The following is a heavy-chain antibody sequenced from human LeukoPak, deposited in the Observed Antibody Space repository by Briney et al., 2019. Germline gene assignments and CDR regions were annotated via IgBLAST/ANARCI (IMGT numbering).Heavy chain of an antibody. CDR1: GFTFSSYA. Sequence: PGGSLRLSCAASGFTFSSYAMSWVRQAPGKGLEWVSAISGSGGSTYYADSVKGRFTISRDNYKNTLYLQMNSLRAEDTAVYYCAKDTYYYGSGSSPFDYWGQGTLVTVSS. CDR2: ISGSGGST. D-gene: IGHD3-10*01. CDR3: AKDTYYYGSGSSPFDY. V-gene: IGHV3-23*01. J-gene: IGHJ4*02.